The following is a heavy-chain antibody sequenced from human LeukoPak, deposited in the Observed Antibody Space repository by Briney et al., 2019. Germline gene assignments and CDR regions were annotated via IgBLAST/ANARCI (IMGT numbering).Heavy chain of an antibody. D-gene: IGHD6-13*01. J-gene: IGHJ4*02. V-gene: IGHV1-2*06. CDR2: INPNSGGT. Sequence: GASVKVSCEASGYTFTGYYMHWVRQAPGQGLEWMGRINPNSGGTNYAQKFQGRVTMTRDTSISTAYMELSRLRSDDTAVYYCASESTAGTGLGYWGQGTLVTVSS. CDR3: ASESTAGTGLGY. CDR1: GYTFTGYY.